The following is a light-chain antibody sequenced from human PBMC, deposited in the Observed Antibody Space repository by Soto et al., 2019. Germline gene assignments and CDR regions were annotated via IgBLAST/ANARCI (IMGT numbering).Light chain of an antibody. J-gene: IGLJ1*01. Sequence: QSVLTQPPSVSGSPGQSVTISCTGTSSDVSSYNRVSWYQQPPGTAPKLIIYEVSNRPSGVPDRFSGSKSGNTASLTISGFQAEDEADYYCSSYTSSSTPCVFGTGTKVTVL. CDR3: SSYTSSSTPCV. CDR2: EVS. CDR1: SSDVSSYNR. V-gene: IGLV2-18*02.